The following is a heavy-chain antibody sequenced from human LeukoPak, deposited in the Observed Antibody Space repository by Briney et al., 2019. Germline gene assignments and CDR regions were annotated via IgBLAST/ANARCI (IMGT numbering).Heavy chain of an antibody. CDR3: VGDKNRNSGWRYFDS. Sequence: SVKVSCKASGGSFSNYNYGISWVRQAPGQGLEWMGRIVPIEDRKSYAQKFQGRVTITADKSTSTTYMELSSLRSEDTAVYYCVGDKNRNSGWRYFDSWGQGTQVTVSS. D-gene: IGHD6-19*01. J-gene: IGHJ4*02. CDR2: IVPIEDRK. CDR1: GGSFSNYNYG. V-gene: IGHV1-69*04.